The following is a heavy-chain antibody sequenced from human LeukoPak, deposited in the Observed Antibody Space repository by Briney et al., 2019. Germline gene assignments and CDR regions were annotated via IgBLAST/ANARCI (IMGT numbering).Heavy chain of an antibody. J-gene: IGHJ4*02. V-gene: IGHV4-59*08. D-gene: IGHD5-12*01. CDR2: MYYSGST. CDR3: AKHGYSGYDYWGASFDY. CDR1: GGSISSYY. Sequence: PSETLSLTCTVSGGSISSYYWSWIRQPPGKGLGWIGYMYYSGSTNYNPSLKSRVTISVDTSKNQFSLKLSSVTAADTAVYYCAKHGYSGYDYWGASFDYWGQGTLVTVSS.